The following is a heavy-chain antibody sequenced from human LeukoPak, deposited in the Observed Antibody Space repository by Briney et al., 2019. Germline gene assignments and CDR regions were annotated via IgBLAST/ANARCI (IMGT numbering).Heavy chain of an antibody. D-gene: IGHD3-10*01. Sequence: GRSLRLSCAASGFTFSSYAMHWVRQAPGKGLEWVAVISYDGSNKYYADSVKGRSTISRDNSKNTLYLQMNSLRAEDTAVYYCARDLRSGHSTSGYYYYGMDVWGQGTTVTVSS. CDR2: ISYDGSNK. V-gene: IGHV3-30*04. CDR3: ARDLRSGHSTSGYYYYGMDV. CDR1: GFTFSSYA. J-gene: IGHJ6*02.